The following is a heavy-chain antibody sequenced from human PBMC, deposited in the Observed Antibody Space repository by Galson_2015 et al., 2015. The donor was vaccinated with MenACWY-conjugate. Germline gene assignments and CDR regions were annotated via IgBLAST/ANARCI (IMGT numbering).Heavy chain of an antibody. V-gene: IGHV3-74*01. CDR3: AQYCSSTSCYAGKGA. CDR1: GFTFSSYW. Sequence: SLRLSCAASGFTFSSYWMHWVRQAPGKGLGWVSRINSDGSSTSYADSVKGRFTISRDNAKNTLYLQMNSLRAEDTAVYYCAQYCSSTSCYAGKGAWGQGTLVTVSS. CDR2: INSDGSST. J-gene: IGHJ5*02. D-gene: IGHD2-2*01.